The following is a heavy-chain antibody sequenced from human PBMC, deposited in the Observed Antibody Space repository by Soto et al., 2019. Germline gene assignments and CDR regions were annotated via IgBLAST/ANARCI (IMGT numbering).Heavy chain of an antibody. CDR2: IRSKTDGGTT. D-gene: IGHD1-26*01. V-gene: IGHV3-15*01. Sequence: GGSLRLSCAASGFTFSNAWMSWVRQAPGKGLEWVGRIRSKTDGGTTDYAAPVKGRFTISRDDSKDTLYLQMNSLKTEDTAVYYCKWDLEASDPWGQGTLGTVSS. CDR3: KWDLEASDP. J-gene: IGHJ5*02. CDR1: GFTFSNAW.